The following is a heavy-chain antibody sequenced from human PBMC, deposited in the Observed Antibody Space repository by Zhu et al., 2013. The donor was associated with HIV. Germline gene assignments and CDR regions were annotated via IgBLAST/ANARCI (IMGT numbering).Heavy chain of an antibody. CDR3: ARDRGYCSGGSCGMDV. Sequence: QVQLVQSGAEVKKPGASVKVSCKASGYTFTGYYMHWVRQAPGQGLEWMGWINPNSGGTNYAQKFQGWVTMTRDTSISTAYMELSRLRSDDTAVYYCARDRGYCSGGSCGMDVWGQGTTVTVSS. CDR1: GYTFTGYY. J-gene: IGHJ6*02. D-gene: IGHD2-15*01. V-gene: IGHV1-2*04. CDR2: INPNSGGT.